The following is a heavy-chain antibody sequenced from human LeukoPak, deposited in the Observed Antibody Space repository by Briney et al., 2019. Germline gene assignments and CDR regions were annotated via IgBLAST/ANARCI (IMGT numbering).Heavy chain of an antibody. D-gene: IGHD2-21*02. CDR2: ITSTSAYI. J-gene: IGHJ4*02. V-gene: IGHV3-21*01. CDR1: GFTFSTYS. Sequence: KPGGSLRLSCAASGFTFSTYSMSWVRQAPGKGLEWVSSITSTSAYIYYTDSVKGRFTISRDNAKNSLFLQMNSLRAEDTAVYYCARGTATADYWGQGTLVTVSS. CDR3: ARGTATADY.